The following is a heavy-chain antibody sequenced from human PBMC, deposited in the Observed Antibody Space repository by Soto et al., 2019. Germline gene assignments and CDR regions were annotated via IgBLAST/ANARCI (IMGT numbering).Heavy chain of an antibody. V-gene: IGHV3-74*01. D-gene: IGHD4-17*01. CDR1: DFSFGNYW. J-gene: IGHJ5*02. CDR3: ARERDSGDRFP. Sequence: EEQLVESGGGLVQPGGSLRLSCAASDFSFGNYWMHWVRQAPGKGLAWVSRINSGGSFASYADSVKGRFTISRDNAKNTLYLQMDSLSAEDTAIYYCARERDSGDRFPLGQGTLVTVSS. CDR2: INSGGSFA.